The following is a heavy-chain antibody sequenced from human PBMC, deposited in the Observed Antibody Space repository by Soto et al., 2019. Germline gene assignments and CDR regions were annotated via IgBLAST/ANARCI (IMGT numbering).Heavy chain of an antibody. CDR1: GGSISSNNW. J-gene: IGHJ3*02. Sequence: QVQLQESGPGLVKPSGTLSLTCAVSGGSISSNNWWTWVRQPPGKGLEWIGEIHHSGSTNYNPSPQRPVTISVDKSKNPFSLHLNSVTAADTAVYSCAAFRSGYYQPDAFDIWGQGTIVTVSS. CDR2: IHHSGST. V-gene: IGHV4-4*02. D-gene: IGHD3-22*01. CDR3: AAFRSGYYQPDAFDI.